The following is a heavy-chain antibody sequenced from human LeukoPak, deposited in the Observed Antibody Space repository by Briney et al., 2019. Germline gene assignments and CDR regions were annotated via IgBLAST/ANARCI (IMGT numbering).Heavy chain of an antibody. CDR1: GFTFSSYS. J-gene: IGHJ4*02. Sequence: PGGSLRLSCAASGFTFSSYSMNWVRQAPGKGLEWVANIKQDGSEKYYVDSVKGRFTISRDNAKNSLYLQMNSLRAEDTAVYYCARVNFYGDYTFDYWGQGTLVTVSS. V-gene: IGHV3-7*01. CDR2: IKQDGSEK. CDR3: ARVNFYGDYTFDY. D-gene: IGHD4-17*01.